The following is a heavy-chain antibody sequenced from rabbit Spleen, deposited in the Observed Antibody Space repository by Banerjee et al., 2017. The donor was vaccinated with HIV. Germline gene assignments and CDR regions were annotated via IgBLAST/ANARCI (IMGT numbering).Heavy chain of an antibody. V-gene: IGHV1S45*01. Sequence: QEQLMESGGGLVQPEGSLTLTCTPSGFSFSSGCYMCWVRQAPGKGLEWIACINAVTGRPVYANWAKGRFTFSKTSSTTVTLQMTSLTAADTATYFCARDLVAVVGWNFNLWGPGTLVTVS. CDR2: INAVTGRP. J-gene: IGHJ4*01. D-gene: IGHD5-1*01. CDR3: ARDLVAVVGWNFNL. CDR1: GFSFSSGCY.